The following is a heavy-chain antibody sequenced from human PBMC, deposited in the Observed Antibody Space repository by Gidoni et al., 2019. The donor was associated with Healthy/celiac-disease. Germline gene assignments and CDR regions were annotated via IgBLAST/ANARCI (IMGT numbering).Heavy chain of an antibody. CDR3: ARWGGRLGELSSPYYFDY. CDR1: GVTFSSYA. CDR2: IIPIFGTA. D-gene: IGHD3-16*02. Sequence: QVQLVQSGAEVKKPGSSVKVSCKASGVTFSSYAISWVRQAPGQGLEWMGGIIPIFGTANYAQKFQGRVTITADESTSTAYMELSSLRSEYTAVYYCARWGGRLGELSSPYYFDYWGQGTLVTVSS. J-gene: IGHJ4*02. V-gene: IGHV1-69*01.